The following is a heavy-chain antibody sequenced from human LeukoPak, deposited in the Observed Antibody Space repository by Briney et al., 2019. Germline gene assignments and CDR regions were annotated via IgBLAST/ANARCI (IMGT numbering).Heavy chain of an antibody. CDR2: IMFDGTFT. CDR1: GSTLSNYW. V-gene: IGHV3-74*03. CDR3: ARDDYYSS. D-gene: IGHD3-10*01. J-gene: IGHJ5*02. Sequence: GGSLRLSCVGSGSTLSNYWMHWVRQAPGKGLVWVSRIMFDGTFTMYADSVKGRFTISRDNAKNTLYLQMNSLRAEDTAVYYCARDDYYSSWGQGTLVTVSS.